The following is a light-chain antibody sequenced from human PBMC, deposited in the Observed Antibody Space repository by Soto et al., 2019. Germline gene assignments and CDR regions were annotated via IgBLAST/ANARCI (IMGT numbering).Light chain of an antibody. CDR1: SSDVGGYNS. CDR3: SSYTSITALV. Sequence: QSALTQPASVSGSPGQSITISCTGTSSDVGGYNSVSWYQQHPGKVPKIMIYDVRIRPSGVPDRFSGSKSGNTASLTISWLQAEDEADYYCSSYTSITALVFGTGTKLTVL. V-gene: IGLV2-14*01. J-gene: IGLJ1*01. CDR2: DVR.